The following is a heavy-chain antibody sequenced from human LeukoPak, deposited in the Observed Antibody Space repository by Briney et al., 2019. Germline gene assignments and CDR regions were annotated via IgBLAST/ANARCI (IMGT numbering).Heavy chain of an antibody. D-gene: IGHD2/OR15-2a*01. V-gene: IGHV1-2*02. CDR1: GFSFTDHY. CDR2: IGPHSTFT. CDR3: VREGEGPLSKDFDY. J-gene: IGHJ4*02. Sequence: ASLKVSCKSSGFSFTDHYIHWVRQGPGQGLEWMGYIGPHSTFTSSPQEFQGRVTMTRDASMSTAYMELTRLTSDDTAVYYCVREGEGPLSKDFDYWGQGTLVTVSS.